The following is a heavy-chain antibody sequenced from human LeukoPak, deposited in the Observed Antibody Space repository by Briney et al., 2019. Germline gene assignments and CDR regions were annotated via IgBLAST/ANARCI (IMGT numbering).Heavy chain of an antibody. CDR3: NTRYNWNDSGY. CDR2: ISSSSSTI. CDR1: GFTFSSYS. V-gene: IGHV3-48*01. J-gene: IGHJ4*02. D-gene: IGHD1-20*01. Sequence: GGSLRLSCAASGFTFSSYSMNWVRQAPGKGLEWVSYISSSSSTIYYADSVKGRFTISRDNAKNSLYLQMHSLRAEDTAVYYCNTRYNWNDSGYWGQGTLVTVSS.